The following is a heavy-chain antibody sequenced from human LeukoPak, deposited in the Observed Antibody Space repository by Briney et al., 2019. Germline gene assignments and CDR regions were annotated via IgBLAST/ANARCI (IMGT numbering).Heavy chain of an antibody. CDR1: GGSISSYY. CDR2: IYYSGST. J-gene: IGHJ4*02. D-gene: IGHD2-2*01. Sequence: SETLSLTCTVSGGSISSYYWSWIRQPPGKGLEWIGYIYYSGSTNYNPSLKSRVTISVDTSKNQFSLKLSSVTAADTAVYYCARVVIVVVPAARGEDFDYWGQGTLVTVSS. CDR3: ARVVIVVVPAARGEDFDY. V-gene: IGHV4-59*12.